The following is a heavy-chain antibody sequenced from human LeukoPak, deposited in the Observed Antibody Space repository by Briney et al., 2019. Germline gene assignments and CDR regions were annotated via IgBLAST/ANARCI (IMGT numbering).Heavy chain of an antibody. V-gene: IGHV4-30-4*01. D-gene: IGHD4-17*01. CDR1: GGSISSGDYY. Sequence: PSQTLSLTCTVSGGSISSGDYYWSWIRQPPGKGLERIGYIYYSGSTYYNPSLKSRVTISVDTSKNRFSLKLSSVTAADTALYYCARVARNTVSQRRTHYYGMDVWGQGTTVTVSS. J-gene: IGHJ6*02. CDR3: ARVARNTVSQRRTHYYGMDV. CDR2: IYYSGST.